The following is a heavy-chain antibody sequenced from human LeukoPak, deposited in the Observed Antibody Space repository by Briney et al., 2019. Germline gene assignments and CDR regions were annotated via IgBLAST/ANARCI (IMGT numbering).Heavy chain of an antibody. CDR1: GFTFSSYA. CDR2: ISGSGGST. J-gene: IGHJ4*02. V-gene: IGHV3-23*01. CDR3: AKDQGYDILTGYSLFDY. D-gene: IGHD3-9*01. Sequence: SGGSLRLSCAASGFTFSSYAMSWVRQAPGKGLEWVSAISGSGGSTYYADSVKGRFTISRDNSKNTLYLQMNSLRAEDTAVYYCAKDQGYDILTGYSLFDYWGQGTLVTVSS.